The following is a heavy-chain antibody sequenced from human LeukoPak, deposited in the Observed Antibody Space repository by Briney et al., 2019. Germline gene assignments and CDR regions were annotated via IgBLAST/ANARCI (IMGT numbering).Heavy chain of an antibody. D-gene: IGHD1-1*01. CDR2: IIPIFGTA. V-gene: IGHV1-69*05. CDR1: GGTFSSYA. J-gene: IGHJ3*02. Sequence: SVKVSCKASGGTFSSYAISWARQAPGQGLEWMGGIIPIFGTANYAQKFQGRVTITTDESTSTAYMELSSLRSEDTAVYYCARDGTTGTTVAFDIWGQGTIVTVSS. CDR3: ARDGTTGTTVAFDI.